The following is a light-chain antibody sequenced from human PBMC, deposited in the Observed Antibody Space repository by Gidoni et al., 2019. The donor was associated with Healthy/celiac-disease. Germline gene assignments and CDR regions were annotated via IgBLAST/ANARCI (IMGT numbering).Light chain of an antibody. CDR3: QQYYSYLLT. V-gene: IGKV1-8*01. J-gene: IGKJ4*01. CDR1: QGISSY. Sequence: AIRMTQSPSSFSASTGDRVTITCRASQGISSYLAWYQRKPGKAPKLLIYAASTLQSGVPSRFSGSGSGTDFTLTISCLQSEDVATYYCQQYYSYLLTFGGGTKVEIK. CDR2: AAS.